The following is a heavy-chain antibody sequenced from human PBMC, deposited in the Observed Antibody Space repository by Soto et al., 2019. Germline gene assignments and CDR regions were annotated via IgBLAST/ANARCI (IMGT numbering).Heavy chain of an antibody. Sequence: SVKVSCKASGDTFSSYAISWVRQAPGQGLEWMGGIIPIFGTSNYAQKFQGRVTITADESTSTAYMELSSLRSEDTAVYYCASIAAAGYYYGMDLWGQGTPATVSS. J-gene: IGHJ6*02. V-gene: IGHV1-69*13. CDR2: IIPIFGTS. CDR3: ASIAAAGYYYGMDL. CDR1: GDTFSSYA. D-gene: IGHD6-13*01.